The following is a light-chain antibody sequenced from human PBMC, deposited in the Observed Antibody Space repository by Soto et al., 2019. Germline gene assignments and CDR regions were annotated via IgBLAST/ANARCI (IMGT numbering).Light chain of an antibody. Sequence: QSSLDHPASVSGSPGQSITISCTGTSDVVKAFNACYWYHQHAHKAPKLILYKGTQRPPGVSRRFYGSTSGTAASLTISGLQADDQADYCCCAFVANSTYVLGTGTKVPV. CDR3: CAFVANSTYV. J-gene: IGLJ1*01. CDR1: SDVVKAFNA. V-gene: IGLV2-23*01. CDR2: KGT.